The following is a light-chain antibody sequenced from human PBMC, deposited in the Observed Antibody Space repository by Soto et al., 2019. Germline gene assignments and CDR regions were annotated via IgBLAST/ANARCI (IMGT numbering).Light chain of an antibody. V-gene: IGKV1-9*01. CDR1: QDISNY. J-gene: IGKJ4*01. CDR3: QQANSYPRT. CDR2: ATS. Sequence: DIQLTQSPSFLSASLGDRVTITCRASQDISNYLAWYLQKPGEAPKLLIYATSTLQSGVPSRFSGSGSGTEFTLTISSLQSEEFATYYCQQANSYPRTFGGGTKVEIK.